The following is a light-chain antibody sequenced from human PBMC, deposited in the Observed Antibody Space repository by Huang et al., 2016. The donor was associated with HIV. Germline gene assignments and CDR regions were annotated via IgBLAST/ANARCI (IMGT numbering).Light chain of an antibody. J-gene: IGKJ4*01. CDR1: QSVDRY. Sequence: DIVLTQSPATLSLSPGERATLSCRASQSVDRYLAWYQQKTGQAPRLLIYDASNRATDIPTRFSGSGSGADFTLTISSLEPEDFAVYYCQQRRNWPLTFGGGTKVEIK. V-gene: IGKV3-11*01. CDR3: QQRRNWPLT. CDR2: DAS.